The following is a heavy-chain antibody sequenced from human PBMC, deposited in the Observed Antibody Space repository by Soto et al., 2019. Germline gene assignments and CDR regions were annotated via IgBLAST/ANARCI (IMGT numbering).Heavy chain of an antibody. V-gene: IGHV3-30*18. CDR2: ISYDGSNK. J-gene: IGHJ6*02. CDR1: GFTFSSYG. D-gene: IGHD2-15*01. CDR3: AQDESWCSGGSCYENPPMEV. Sequence: QVQLVESGGGVVQPGRSLRLSCAASGFTFSSYGMHWVRQAPGKGLEWVAVISYDGSNKYYADSVKGRFTISRDNSKNPLYLKMNRLTDADTAVYYCAQDESWCSGGSCYENPPMEVWGQGTTVTVSS.